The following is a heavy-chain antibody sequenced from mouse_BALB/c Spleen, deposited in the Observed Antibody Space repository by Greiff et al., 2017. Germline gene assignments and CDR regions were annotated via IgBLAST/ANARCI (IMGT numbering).Heavy chain of an antibody. Sequence: EVQGVESGGGLVQPGGSLRLSCATSGFTFTDYYMSWVRQPPGKALEWLGFIRNKANGYTTEYSASVKGRFTISRDNSQSILYLQMNTLRAEDSATYYCARDLYYYGSSCGFAYWGQGTLVTVSA. J-gene: IGHJ3*01. CDR3: ARDLYYYGSSCGFAY. V-gene: IGHV7-3*02. D-gene: IGHD1-1*01. CDR1: GFTFTDYY. CDR2: IRNKANGYTT.